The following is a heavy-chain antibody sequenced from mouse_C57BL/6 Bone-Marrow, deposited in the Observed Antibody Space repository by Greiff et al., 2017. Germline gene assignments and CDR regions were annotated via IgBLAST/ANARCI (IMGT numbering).Heavy chain of an antibody. CDR1: GFTFSSYT. V-gene: IGHV5-9*01. Sequence: DVKLVESGGGLVKPGGSLKLSCAASGFTFSSYTMSWVRQTPEKRLEWVATISGGGGNTYYPDSVKGRFTISRDNAKNTLYLQMSSLRSEDTALYYCASYGNYQFAYWGQGTLVTVSA. J-gene: IGHJ3*01. D-gene: IGHD2-1*01. CDR2: ISGGGGNT. CDR3: ASYGNYQFAY.